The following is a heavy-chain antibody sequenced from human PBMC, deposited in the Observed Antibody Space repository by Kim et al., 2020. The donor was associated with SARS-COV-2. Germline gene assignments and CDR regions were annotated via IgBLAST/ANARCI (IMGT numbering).Heavy chain of an antibody. Sequence: GRTHYAHSMKGRFTISRDNSKNTLYLQMSSLRAEDTAVYYCVPGSGAFDYWGQGTLVTVSS. D-gene: IGHD2-15*01. CDR2: GRT. CDR3: VPGSGAFDY. J-gene: IGHJ4*02. V-gene: IGHV3-64D*06.